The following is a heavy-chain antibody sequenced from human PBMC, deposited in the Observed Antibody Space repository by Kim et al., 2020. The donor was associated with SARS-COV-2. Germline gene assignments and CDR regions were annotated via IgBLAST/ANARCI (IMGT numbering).Heavy chain of an antibody. CDR2: IYYSGST. CDR1: GGSISSSSYY. V-gene: IGHV4-39*07. CDR3: ARDGEAVAATLDY. Sequence: SETLSLTCTVSGGSISSSSYYWGWIRQPPGKGLEWIGSIYYSGSTYYNPSLKSRVTISVDTSKNQFSLKLSSVTAADTAVYYCARDGEAVAATLDYWGQGTLVTVSS. J-gene: IGHJ4*02. D-gene: IGHD2-15*01.